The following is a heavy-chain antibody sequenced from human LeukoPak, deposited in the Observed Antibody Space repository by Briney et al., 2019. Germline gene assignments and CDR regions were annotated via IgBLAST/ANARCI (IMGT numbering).Heavy chain of an antibody. J-gene: IGHJ4*02. D-gene: IGHD3-10*01. CDR2: INHSGST. CDR1: GYSISSGYY. Sequence: SETLSLTCTVSGYSISSGYYWTWIRQPPEQALEWIATINHSGSTYYKPSLKSRVSISVDTSKNQFSLKLSSVAAADTAVYYCARYRGASTSGSFYFDYWGQGTLVTVSS. V-gene: IGHV4-38-2*02. CDR3: ARYRGASTSGSFYFDY.